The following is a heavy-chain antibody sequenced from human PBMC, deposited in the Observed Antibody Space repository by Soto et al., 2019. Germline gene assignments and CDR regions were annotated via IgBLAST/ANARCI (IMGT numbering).Heavy chain of an antibody. V-gene: IGHV4-59*08. Sequence: SETLSLTCTVSGGSMNNFYWSWIRQPPGKGLEWIGYVSYSDSSNYNPSLKSRVTISVDTSKNQFSLRLTSVTAADTAVYYCAKHTDFVPGSSWLGSDNMDTDAFDIWGQGTMVTVSS. D-gene: IGHD3-10*01. CDR1: GGSMNNFY. J-gene: IGHJ3*02. CDR2: VSYSDSS. CDR3: AKHTDFVPGSSWLGSDNMDTDAFDI.